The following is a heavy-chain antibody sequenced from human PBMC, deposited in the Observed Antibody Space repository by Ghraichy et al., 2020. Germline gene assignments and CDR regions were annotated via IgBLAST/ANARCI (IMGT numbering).Heavy chain of an antibody. Sequence: SGPTLVKPTETLTLTCTVSGFSLSNARMGVSWIRQPPGKALEWLAHIFSNDEKSYSTSLKSRLTISKDTSKSQVVLTMTNMDPVDTATYYCARILGDYYDSSGYYPIDYWGQGTLVTVSS. CDR3: ARILGDYYDSSGYYPIDY. CDR1: GFSLSNARMG. V-gene: IGHV2-26*01. J-gene: IGHJ4*02. D-gene: IGHD3-22*01. CDR2: IFSNDEK.